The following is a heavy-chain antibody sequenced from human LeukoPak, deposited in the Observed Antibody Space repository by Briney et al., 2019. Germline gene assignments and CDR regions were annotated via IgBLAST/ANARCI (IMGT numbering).Heavy chain of an antibody. J-gene: IGHJ4*02. V-gene: IGHV3-21*01. CDR1: GFSFSVSG. Sequence: GGSLRLSCAASGFSFSVSGMNWVRQAPGKGLEWVAYISSSSSNINYADSVRGRFTISRDNARNSLYLYMDSLRVEDMAVYYCARGGAARPEFWGQGTLVTVSS. CDR2: ISSSSSNI. D-gene: IGHD6-6*01. CDR3: ARGGAARPEF.